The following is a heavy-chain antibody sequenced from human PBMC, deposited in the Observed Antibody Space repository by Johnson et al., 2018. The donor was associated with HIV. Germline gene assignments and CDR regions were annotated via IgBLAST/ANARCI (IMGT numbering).Heavy chain of an antibody. CDR3: ARESLEFWSRGAFDI. J-gene: IGHJ3*02. V-gene: IGHV3-66*01. CDR2: IYSGGST. Sequence: VQVVESGGGLVHPGGSLRLSSAASGFTVSSNYMSWVRQAPGKGLEWVSVIYSGGSTYYADSVKGRFTISRDTSKNTLFLEMNSLKAEDTAVYYCARESLEFWSRGAFDIWGQGTMVTVSS. D-gene: IGHD3-10*01. CDR1: GFTVSSNY.